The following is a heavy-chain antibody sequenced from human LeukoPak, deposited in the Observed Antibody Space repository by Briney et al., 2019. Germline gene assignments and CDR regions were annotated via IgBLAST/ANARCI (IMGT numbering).Heavy chain of an antibody. J-gene: IGHJ3*02. CDR1: GYTFTIYY. D-gene: IGHD3-10*01. CDR2: IKPSGGST. CDR3: ARPRWFGELGAFDAFDI. V-gene: IGHV1-46*01. Sequence: GASVKVSCKSSGYTFTIYYMHWVRQAPGQGLEWMGIIKPSGGSTSYAQKFQGRVIMTRDMSTSTVYMELSSLRSEDTAVYYCARPRWFGELGAFDAFDIWGQGTMVTVSS.